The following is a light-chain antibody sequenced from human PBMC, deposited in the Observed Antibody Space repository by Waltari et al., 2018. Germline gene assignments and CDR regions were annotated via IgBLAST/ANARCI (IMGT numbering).Light chain of an antibody. Sequence: QSVLTQPPSVSGAPGQRVTISCTGNSSNFGAGYDVHWYQHLPGRAPKLLIKENRKRPSGGPDRFSGSKSGTSASLAITGLQAEDEAHYYCQSFDTSLGGSVFGTGTKVSVL. CDR1: SSNFGAGYD. V-gene: IGLV1-40*01. CDR2: ENR. CDR3: QSFDTSLGGSV. J-gene: IGLJ1*01.